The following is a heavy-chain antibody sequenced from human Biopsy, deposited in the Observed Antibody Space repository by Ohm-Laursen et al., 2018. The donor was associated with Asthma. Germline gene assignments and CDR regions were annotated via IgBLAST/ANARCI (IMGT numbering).Heavy chain of an antibody. D-gene: IGHD2-8*02. CDR3: ARDRESGGTHISVFNI. CDR2: ITPIFRTG. J-gene: IGHJ3*02. Sequence: SVTVSCKASGGTFNTSAFSWVRQAPGQGLEWMGGITPIFRTGNYAQKFQGRVRITADHSTSTVFMELSRRRSDDTAMYYCARDRESGGTHISVFNIWGQGTMGTASS. V-gene: IGHV1-69*13. CDR1: GGTFNTSA.